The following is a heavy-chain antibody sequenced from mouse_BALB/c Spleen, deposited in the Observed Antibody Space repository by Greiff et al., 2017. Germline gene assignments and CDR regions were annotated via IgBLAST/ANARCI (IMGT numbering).Heavy chain of an antibody. D-gene: IGHD4-1*01. CDR1: GYTFTSYY. CDR3: ARGKLAFDY. CDR2: INPSNGGT. Sequence: QVQLQQSGAELVKPGASVKLSCKASGYTFTSYYMYWVKQRPGQGLEWIGEINPSNGGTNFNEKFKSKATLTVDKSSSTAYMQLSSLTSEDSAVYFCARGKLAFDYWGQGTTLTVSS. J-gene: IGHJ2*01. V-gene: IGHV1S81*02.